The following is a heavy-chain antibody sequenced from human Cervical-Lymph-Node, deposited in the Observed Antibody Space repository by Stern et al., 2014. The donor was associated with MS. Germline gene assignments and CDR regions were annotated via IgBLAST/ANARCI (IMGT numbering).Heavy chain of an antibody. D-gene: IGHD5-12*01. V-gene: IGHV3-11*01. CDR3: ARVRYSGSPHSDAFDI. Sequence: VQLVESGGGLVKPGGSLRLSCAASGFTFSDYYMSWIRQAPGKGLEWVSYISSSGSTIYYADPVKGRFTISRANAKNSLYLQMNSLRAEDTAVYYCARVRYSGSPHSDAFDIWGQGTMVTVSS. CDR1: GFTFSDYY. J-gene: IGHJ3*02. CDR2: ISSSGSTI.